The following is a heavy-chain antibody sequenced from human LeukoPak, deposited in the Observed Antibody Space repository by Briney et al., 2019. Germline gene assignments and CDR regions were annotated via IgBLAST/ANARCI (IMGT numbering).Heavy chain of an antibody. CDR1: GGSISSYY. CDR2: IYYSGST. Sequence: PSETLSLTCTVSGGSISSYYCSWIRQPPGKGLEWIGYIYYSGSTNYNPSLKSRVTISVDTSKNQFSLKLSSVTAADTAVYYCARGGHYYDSSGYYSDYWGQGTLVTVSS. D-gene: IGHD3-22*01. V-gene: IGHV4-59*01. CDR3: ARGGHYYDSSGYYSDY. J-gene: IGHJ4*02.